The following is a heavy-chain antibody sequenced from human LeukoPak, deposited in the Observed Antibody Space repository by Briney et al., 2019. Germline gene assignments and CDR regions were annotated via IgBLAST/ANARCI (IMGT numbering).Heavy chain of an antibody. J-gene: IGHJ3*02. CDR3: ASETKRGYSYGSPTDAFDI. Sequence: ASVKVSCKASGYTFTSYYMHWVRQAPGQGLEWMGIINPSGGSTSYAQKFQGRVTMTRDMSTSTVYMELSSLRADDTAVFYCASETKRGYSYGSPTDAFDIWGQGTMVTVSS. CDR1: GYTFTSYY. D-gene: IGHD5-18*01. V-gene: IGHV1-46*01. CDR2: INPSGGST.